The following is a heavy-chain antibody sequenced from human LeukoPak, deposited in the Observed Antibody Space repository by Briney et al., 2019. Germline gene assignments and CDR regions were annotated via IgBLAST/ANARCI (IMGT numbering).Heavy chain of an antibody. CDR1: GFTFDDYS. V-gene: IGHV3-9*03. Sequence: TGRSLRLSCAASGFTFDDYSMHWVRQAPGKGLEWVSGISWNSGSAGYADSVKGRFTISRDNAKNSLYLQMNSLRAEDMALYYCAKSTCSSTSCYTFDYWGQGTLVTVSS. CDR2: ISWNSGSA. D-gene: IGHD2-2*02. CDR3: AKSTCSSTSCYTFDY. J-gene: IGHJ4*02.